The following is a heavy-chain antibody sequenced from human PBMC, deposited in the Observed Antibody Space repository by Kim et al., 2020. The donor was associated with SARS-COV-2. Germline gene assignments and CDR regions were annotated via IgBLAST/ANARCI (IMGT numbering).Heavy chain of an antibody. D-gene: IGHD1-26*01. V-gene: IGHV3-43*01. CDR3: AKDILSDRDDAFDI. Sequence: ADSVKGRFTISRDNSKNSLYLQMNSLRAEDTALYYCAKDILSDRDDAFDIWGQGTMVTVSS. J-gene: IGHJ3*02.